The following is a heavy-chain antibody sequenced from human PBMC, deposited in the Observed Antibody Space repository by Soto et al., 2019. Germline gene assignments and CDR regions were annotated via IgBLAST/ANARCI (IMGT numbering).Heavy chain of an antibody. CDR2: IFYSGST. V-gene: IGHV4-59*04. J-gene: IGHJ5*02. D-gene: IGHD3-22*01. CDR1: GGSINDYY. CDR3: ARQASGYYYGWFDP. Sequence: SETLSLTCTVSGGSINDYYWSWIRQPPGKGLEWIGTIFYSGSTFYTPSLKSRVTMSVDTSNNQFSLKLSSVTAADTAVYYCARQASGYYYGWFDPWGQGTLVTVSS.